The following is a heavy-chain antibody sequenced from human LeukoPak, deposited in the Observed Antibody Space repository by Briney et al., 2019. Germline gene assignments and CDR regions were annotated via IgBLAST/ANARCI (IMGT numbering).Heavy chain of an antibody. CDR1: GGSFSGQY. V-gene: IGHV4-34*01. D-gene: IGHD3-22*01. CDR2: INHSGST. CDR3: ARDGGLDSIGYYFDY. Sequence: SEPLSHTRALYGGSFSGQYWRWIRHPPGKGLEWIGEINHSGSTNYNPSLKSRVTISVDTSKNQSSLKLSSVTAADTAVYYCARDGGLDSIGYYFDYWGQGTLVTVSS. J-gene: IGHJ4*02.